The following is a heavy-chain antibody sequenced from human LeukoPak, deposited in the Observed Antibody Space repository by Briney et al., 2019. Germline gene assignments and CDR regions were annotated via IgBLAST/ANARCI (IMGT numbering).Heavy chain of an antibody. CDR2: IYYTGSA. V-gene: IGHV4-59*01. CDR3: ARLLQYAEFDMDV. CDR1: GGSISNFY. D-gene: IGHD2-2*01. Sequence: SETLSLTCTVSGGSISNFYWSWLRQPPGKGLEWLGYIYYTGSATYNPSLKSRVTISVDTSKNQFSLKLSSVTAADTAVYFCARLLQYAEFDMDVWGQGTTVTVSS. J-gene: IGHJ6*02.